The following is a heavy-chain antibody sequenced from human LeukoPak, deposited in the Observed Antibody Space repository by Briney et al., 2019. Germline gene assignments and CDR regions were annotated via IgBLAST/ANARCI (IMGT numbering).Heavy chain of an antibody. CDR3: AREGWGYYFDF. Sequence: PSETLSLTCTVSGGSISSYYWSWIRQPPGKGLEWIGYIYYTGTTNYNPSLKSRLTISVDTSKNQFSLNLSSVSSADTAVYYCAREGWGYYFDFWGQGTLVTVSS. J-gene: IGHJ4*02. CDR2: IYYTGTT. V-gene: IGHV4-59*01. CDR1: GGSISSYY. D-gene: IGHD7-27*01.